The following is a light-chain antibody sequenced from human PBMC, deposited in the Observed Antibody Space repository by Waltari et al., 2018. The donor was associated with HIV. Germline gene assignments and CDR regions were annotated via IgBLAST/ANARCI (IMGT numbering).Light chain of an antibody. CDR2: DVN. CDR1: SSDVGDYNY. J-gene: IGLJ3*02. Sequence: TGTSSDVGDYNYVSWYQQHPGKAPKLMIFDVNKRPSGVPDRFSGSKSGNTASLTISGLQAEDEADYYCCSYADDYTWVFGGGTKLTVL. CDR3: CSYADDYTWV. V-gene: IGLV2-11*03.